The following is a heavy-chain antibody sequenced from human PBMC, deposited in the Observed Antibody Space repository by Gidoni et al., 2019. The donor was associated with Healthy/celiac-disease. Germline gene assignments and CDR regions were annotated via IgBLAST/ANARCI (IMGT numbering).Heavy chain of an antibody. D-gene: IGHD3-3*01. CDR2: INAGNGNT. CDR1: GYTFTSYA. V-gene: IGHV1-3*01. CDR3: ARAVASGYDFWSGYYG. J-gene: IGHJ4*02. Sequence: QVQLVQSGAEVKKPGASVKVSCKASGYTFTSYAMHWVRQAPGQRLEWMGWINAGNGNTKYSQKFQGRVTITRDTSASTAYMELSSLRSEDTAVYYCARAVASGYDFWSGYYGWGQGTLVTVSS.